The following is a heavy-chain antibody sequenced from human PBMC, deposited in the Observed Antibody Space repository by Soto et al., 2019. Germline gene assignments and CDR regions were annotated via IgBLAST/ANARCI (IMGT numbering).Heavy chain of an antibody. D-gene: IGHD2-2*01. Sequence: ASVKVSCKASGYSFTSYAIYWVRQTPGQRLEWMGWINAGNGNTKYSQKLQGRVTFTGDTSASTAHMELSSLRSEDTAVYFCARGVENIVVVLDVFGYYGMDVWGQGTTVTVSS. CDR2: INAGNGNT. V-gene: IGHV1-3*01. J-gene: IGHJ6*02. CDR3: ARGVENIVVVLDVFGYYGMDV. CDR1: GYSFTSYA.